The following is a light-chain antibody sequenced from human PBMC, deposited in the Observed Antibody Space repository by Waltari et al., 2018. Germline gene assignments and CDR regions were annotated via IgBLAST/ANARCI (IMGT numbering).Light chain of an antibody. V-gene: IGKV3-11*01. CDR3: QQRSNWPWT. CDR1: QIVSSY. J-gene: IGKJ1*01. Sequence: EIVLTQSPATLSLSPGARATLSCRASQIVSSYLAWYQQKPGQAPRLLIYDASNRATGIPARFSGSGSGTDFTLTISSLGPEDFAVYYCQQRSNWPWTFGQGTKVEIK. CDR2: DAS.